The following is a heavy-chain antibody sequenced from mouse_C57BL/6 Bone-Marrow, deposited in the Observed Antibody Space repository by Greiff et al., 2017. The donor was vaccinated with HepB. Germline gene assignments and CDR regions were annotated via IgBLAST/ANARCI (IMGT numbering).Heavy chain of an antibody. Sequence: VQLQQSGAELVRPGASVKLSCTASGFNIKDDYMHWVKQRPEQGLEWIGWIDPENGDTEYASKFQGKATITADTSSNTAYLLLSSLTSEDTAVYYCTGYYGSLYYFDYWGQGTTLTVSS. D-gene: IGHD1-1*01. CDR1: GFNIKDDY. CDR3: TGYYGSLYYFDY. CDR2: IDPENGDT. V-gene: IGHV14-4*01. J-gene: IGHJ2*01.